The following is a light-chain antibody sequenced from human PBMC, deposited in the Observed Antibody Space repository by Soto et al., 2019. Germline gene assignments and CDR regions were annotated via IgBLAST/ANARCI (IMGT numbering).Light chain of an antibody. V-gene: IGLV2-11*01. CDR2: DVS. J-gene: IGLJ3*02. CDR1: SSDVGGYNY. Sequence: QSALTQPRSVSGSPGQSVTISCTGTSSDVGGYNYVSWYQQHPGKAPKLMIYDVSKRPSGVPDRFSGSKSGNTASLTISGVQAEDEADYYCCSYAGTTTWVFGGGTQLTVL. CDR3: CSYAGTTTWV.